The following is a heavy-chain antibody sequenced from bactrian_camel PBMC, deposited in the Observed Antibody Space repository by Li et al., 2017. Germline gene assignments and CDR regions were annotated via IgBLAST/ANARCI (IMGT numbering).Heavy chain of an antibody. CDR3: AAASWCPGNYPAEKNFAY. CDR2: MPFTAHSP. Sequence: HVQLVESGGGSVLAGGSLKLSCVASRYPANVNCVAWFRQAPGKEREGVASMPFTAHSPFYADAVKGRFTVSRDTAMNMLYLLMSSLKPEDTAMYYCAAASWCPGNYPAEKNFAYWGQGTQVTVS. CDR1: RYPANVNC. J-gene: IGHJ6*01. D-gene: IGHD2*01. V-gene: IGHV3S63*01.